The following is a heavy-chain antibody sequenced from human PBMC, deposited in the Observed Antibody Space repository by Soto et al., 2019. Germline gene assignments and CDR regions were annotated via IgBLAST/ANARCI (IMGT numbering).Heavy chain of an antibody. J-gene: IGHJ6*02. CDR3: ARMYNSGFYRPEGDYFFYGMEV. CDR2: FYYSGNT. Sequence: SETLSLTCTVSVDSISDYYWSCIRQAAGKGLEWIGRFYYSGNTKSNPSLKSRVTMSADTSKNQFSLSLRSVTAADSAIYYCARMYNSGFYRPEGDYFFYGMEVWGQGTTVTVSS. CDR1: VDSISDYY. D-gene: IGHD6-19*01. V-gene: IGHV4-4*07.